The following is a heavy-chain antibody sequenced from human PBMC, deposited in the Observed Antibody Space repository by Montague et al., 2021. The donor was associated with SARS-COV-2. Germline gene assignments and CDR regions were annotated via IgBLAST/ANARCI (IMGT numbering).Heavy chain of an antibody. J-gene: IGHJ4*02. CDR1: GGSVNSGGYY. Sequence: SETRSLTCTVSGGSVNSGGYYWSWIRQPPGKGLEWIGNIYYSGTTNYNPSLKSRVTISVDTSKNQFSLKLSSVTAADTAVYYCARATLGITMIVVVMTAIDYYFDYWGQGNLVTVSS. D-gene: IGHD3-22*01. V-gene: IGHV4-61*08. CDR3: ARATLGITMIVVVMTAIDYYFDY. CDR2: IYYSGTT.